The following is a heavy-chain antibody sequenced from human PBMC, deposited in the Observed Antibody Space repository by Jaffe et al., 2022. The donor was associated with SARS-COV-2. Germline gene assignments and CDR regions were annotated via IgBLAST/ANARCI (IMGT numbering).Heavy chain of an antibody. CDR2: ISYDGINK. CDR3: ARDVGEVVAATPVRPNWGPEYYMDV. CDR1: GFTFSSYA. V-gene: IGHV3-30*04. J-gene: IGHJ6*03. D-gene: IGHD2-15*01. Sequence: QVQLVESGGGVVQPGRSLRLSCAASGFTFSSYAMHWVRQAPGKGLEWVAVISYDGINKYYADSVKGRFTISRDNSKNTLYLQMNSLRAEDTAVYYCARDVGEVVAATPVRPNWGPEYYMDVWGKGTTVTVSS.